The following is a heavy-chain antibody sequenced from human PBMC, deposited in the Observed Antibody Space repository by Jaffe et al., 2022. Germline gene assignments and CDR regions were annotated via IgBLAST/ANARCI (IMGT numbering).Heavy chain of an antibody. J-gene: IGHJ4*02. CDR2: ISSSGSTI. Sequence: EVQLVESGGGLVQPGGSLRLSCAASGFTFSSYEMNWVRQAPGKGLEWVSYISSSGSTIYYADSVKGRFTISRDNAKNSLYLQMNSLRAEDTAVYYCARDRYGDYVGDYWGQGTLVTVSS. CDR3: ARDRYGDYVGDY. D-gene: IGHD4-17*01. CDR1: GFTFSSYE. V-gene: IGHV3-48*03.